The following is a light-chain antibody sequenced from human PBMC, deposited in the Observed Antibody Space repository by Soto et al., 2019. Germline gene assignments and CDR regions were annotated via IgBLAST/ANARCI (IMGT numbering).Light chain of an antibody. J-gene: IGKJ1*01. Sequence: EIVMTQSPATLSVSPGERATLSCRASQGVRSNLAWYQQKPGQPPRLVISGASTRAPGIPARFSGFGSGTDFTLTISSLQPDDFATYYCRQYNRYPWTFGQGTKVDIK. CDR1: QGVRSN. V-gene: IGKV3D-15*01. CDR2: GAS. CDR3: RQYNRYPWT.